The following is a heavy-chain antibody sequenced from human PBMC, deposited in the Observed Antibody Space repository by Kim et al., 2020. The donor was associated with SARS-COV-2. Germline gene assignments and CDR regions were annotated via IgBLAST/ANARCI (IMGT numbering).Heavy chain of an antibody. D-gene: IGHD1-1*01. V-gene: IGHV1-2*06. CDR3: ARLNATMTPDSSYYYGL. CDR2: INPNSGGT. CDR1: GYTFTDYW. J-gene: IGHJ6*01. Sequence: ASVKVSCEASGYTFTDYWIHWVRQAPGQGLEWMGRINPNSGGTIYAQKFQGRVTLTRDTSISTGYMELSSLESDDTAVYYCARLNATMTPDSSYYYGL.